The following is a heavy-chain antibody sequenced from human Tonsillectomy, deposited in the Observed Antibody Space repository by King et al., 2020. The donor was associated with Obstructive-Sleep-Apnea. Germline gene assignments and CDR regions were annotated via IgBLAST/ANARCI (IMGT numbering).Heavy chain of an antibody. Sequence: QVQLVESGGGVVQPGRSLRLSCAASGFTFDSYAMHWVRQAPGKGLGWVAVISYDGSSKYYADSVKGRFTISRDNSKNTLYLQMNSLRAEDTAVYYCARTTAIDYWGQGTLVTVSS. CDR3: ARTTAIDY. CDR1: GFTFDSYA. D-gene: IGHD4-17*01. V-gene: IGHV3-30-3*01. J-gene: IGHJ4*02. CDR2: ISYDGSSK.